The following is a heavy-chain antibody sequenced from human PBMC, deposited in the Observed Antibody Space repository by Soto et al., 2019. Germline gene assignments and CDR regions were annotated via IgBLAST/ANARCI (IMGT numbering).Heavy chain of an antibody. Sequence: EVQLLESGGGLVQPGGSLRLSCAASGFTFSSYALSWVRQTPGKGLEWVLGISGSGDTTYYVDSEKGRFTISRYNSKNTLFLQMNSLRAEDTAVYYCAKDRAIFGVAPDYCQHVGQGTLVYVSS. J-gene: IGHJ1*01. V-gene: IGHV3-23*01. CDR3: AKDRAIFGVAPDYCQH. D-gene: IGHD3-3*01. CDR2: ISGSGDTT. CDR1: GFTFSSYA.